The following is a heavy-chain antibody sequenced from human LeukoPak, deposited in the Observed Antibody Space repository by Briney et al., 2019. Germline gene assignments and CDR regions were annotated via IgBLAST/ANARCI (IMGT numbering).Heavy chain of an antibody. D-gene: IGHD3-9*01. CDR2: IHYSGST. Sequence: SETLSLTCTVSGGSISSHYWSWIRQPPGRGLEWIAYIHYSGSTNYHPSLKSRVTISVDTSKNQFSLKLSSVTAADTAVYYCARASRYFSPKFDPWGQGTLVTVSS. CDR1: GGSISSHY. J-gene: IGHJ5*02. CDR3: ARASRYFSPKFDP. V-gene: IGHV4-59*11.